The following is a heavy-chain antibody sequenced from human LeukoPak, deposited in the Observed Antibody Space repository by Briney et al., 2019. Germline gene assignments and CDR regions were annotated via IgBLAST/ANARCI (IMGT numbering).Heavy chain of an antibody. CDR3: VRAAAVFDY. CDR2: TYYRSKWYF. J-gene: IGHJ4*02. Sequence: SQTLSLTCAISGDSVSSNSAAWNWIRQSPSRGLEWLGRTYYRSKWYFDYAVSVKSRISVNPDTSKSQFSLQLNSVTPEDTAMYYCVRAAAVFDYWGQGTLVTVSS. V-gene: IGHV6-1*01. CDR1: GDSVSSNSAA. D-gene: IGHD6-13*01.